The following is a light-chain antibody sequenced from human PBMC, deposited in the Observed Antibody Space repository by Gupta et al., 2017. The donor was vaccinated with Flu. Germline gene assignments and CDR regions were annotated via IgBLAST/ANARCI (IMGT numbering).Light chain of an antibody. V-gene: IGKV3-20*01. J-gene: IGKJ1*01. CDR3: QQYGMSPKT. CDR1: QSVTSDY. Sequence: RGTLSCRASQSVTSDYLAWYQQKPGQSPRLLIYGASNRATGIPDRFRGSGSGTDFSLTISQLEPEDFAVYYCQQYGMSPKTFGQGTKVEVK. CDR2: GAS.